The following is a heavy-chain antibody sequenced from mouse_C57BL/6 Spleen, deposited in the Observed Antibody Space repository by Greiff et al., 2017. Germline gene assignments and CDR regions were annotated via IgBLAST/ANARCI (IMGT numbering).Heavy chain of an antibody. CDR1: GYTFTDYY. J-gene: IGHJ4*01. D-gene: IGHD5-1*01. CDR3: AVSTPYYYAMDD. V-gene: IGHV1-26*01. Sequence: EVKLMESGTELVKPGASVKISCKASGYTFTDYYMNWVKQSHGKSLEWIGDINPNNGGTSYNQKFKGKATLTVDKCSSTAYMELRSLTSEDSAVYYCAVSTPYYYAMDDWGQGTSVTVSS. CDR2: INPNNGGT.